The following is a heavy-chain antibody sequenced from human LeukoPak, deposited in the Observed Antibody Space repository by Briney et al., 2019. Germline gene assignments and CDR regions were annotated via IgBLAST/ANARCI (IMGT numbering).Heavy chain of an antibody. CDR1: GGSISSSSYY. CDR3: ARIAVTGHGWYFDY. V-gene: IGHV4-61*05. Sequence: SETLSLTCTVSGGSISSSSYYWSWIRQPPGKGLEWIGFIYDSGSTNYNPSLKSRVTISVDTSKNQFSLKLSSVTAADTAVYFCARIAVTGHGWYFDYWGQGTLVTVSS. D-gene: IGHD6-19*01. CDR2: IYDSGST. J-gene: IGHJ4*02.